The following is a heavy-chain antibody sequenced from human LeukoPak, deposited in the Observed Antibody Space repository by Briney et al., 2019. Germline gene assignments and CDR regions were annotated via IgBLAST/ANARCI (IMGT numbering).Heavy chain of an antibody. Sequence: VASVKVSCKASGFTFHTSAMQWVRQARGQRLEWIGWIVLGSGNTVYSPKFHDRVSITRDMSTSTVYMKLDSLGSEDTAVHYCAAQRGASLHDFWSTRLFDPWGQGTLVTVSS. CDR3: AAQRGASLHDFWSTRLFDP. D-gene: IGHD3-3*01. CDR1: GFTFHTSA. J-gene: IGHJ5*02. V-gene: IGHV1-58*02. CDR2: IVLGSGNT.